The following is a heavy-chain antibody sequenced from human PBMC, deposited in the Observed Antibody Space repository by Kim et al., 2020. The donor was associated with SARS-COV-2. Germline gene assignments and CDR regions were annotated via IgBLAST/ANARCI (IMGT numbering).Heavy chain of an antibody. J-gene: IGHJ4*02. D-gene: IGHD3-16*01. Sequence: TGYAESVKGRVTLSRANAKNTLYLQMDSLRAEDTAVYYCARGGFPGALDYWGQGTLVTVSS. V-gene: IGHV3-74*01. CDR3: ARGGFPGALDY. CDR2: T.